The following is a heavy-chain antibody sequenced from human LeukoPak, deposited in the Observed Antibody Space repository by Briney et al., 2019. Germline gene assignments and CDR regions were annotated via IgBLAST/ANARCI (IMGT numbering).Heavy chain of an antibody. CDR3: AKYTNFYGSETRFDY. D-gene: IGHD3-10*01. Sequence: PGGSLRLSCAASGFTFSSYAMTWVRQAPGKGLEWVSSISGTGGRTYYADSVKGRFTISRDNSKNTLYLQMNRLRAEDTAVYYCAKYTNFYGSETRFDYWGQGTLVTVSS. CDR1: GFTFSSYA. CDR2: ISGTGGRT. J-gene: IGHJ4*02. V-gene: IGHV3-23*01.